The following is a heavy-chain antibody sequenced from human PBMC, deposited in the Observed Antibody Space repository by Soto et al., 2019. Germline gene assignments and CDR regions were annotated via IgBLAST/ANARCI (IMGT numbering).Heavy chain of an antibody. CDR3: ARDAFQSSSIPLNWFDP. CDR1: NYAFTSYG. J-gene: IGHJ5*02. CDR2: ISAGKGNT. D-gene: IGHD6-6*01. Sequence: QVKLLQSEAEVKKPGASVKVSCRASNYAFTSYGIMWVRQAPGQGLEWMGWISAGKGNTNYAQRFQDRITLTTDTSTSTAYMELRSLRSDDTAIYYCARDAFQSSSIPLNWFDPWGQGTLVTVSS. V-gene: IGHV1-18*01.